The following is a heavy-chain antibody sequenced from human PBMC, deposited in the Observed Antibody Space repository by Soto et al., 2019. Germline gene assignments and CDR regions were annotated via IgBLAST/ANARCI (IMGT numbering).Heavy chain of an antibody. J-gene: IGHJ6*02. CDR3: ARVEYSYGHTSVYYGMDV. CDR1: GYTFTSYG. V-gene: IGHV1-18*01. D-gene: IGHD5-18*01. Sequence: QVQLVQSGAEVKKPGASVKVSCKASGYTFTSYGISWVRQAPGQGLEWMGWISAYNGNTNYAQKLQGRVTMTTDTSTSTADMELRSLRSDDTAVYYCARVEYSYGHTSVYYGMDVWGQGTTVTVSS. CDR2: ISAYNGNT.